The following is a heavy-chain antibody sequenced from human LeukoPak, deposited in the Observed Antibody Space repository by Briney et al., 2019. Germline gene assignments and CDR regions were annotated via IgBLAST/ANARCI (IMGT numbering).Heavy chain of an antibody. CDR2: IDYFGRT. J-gene: IGHJ4*02. V-gene: IGHV4-59*08. CDR3: ARLADD. Sequence: SETLSLTCAVSGASVSTYYWSWIRQPPGKGLEWIGYIDYFGRTNCNPSLQSRVTISEDTAKNQFSLQLRSVTAADTAVYYCARLADDWGPGTLVIVSS. CDR1: GASVSTYY.